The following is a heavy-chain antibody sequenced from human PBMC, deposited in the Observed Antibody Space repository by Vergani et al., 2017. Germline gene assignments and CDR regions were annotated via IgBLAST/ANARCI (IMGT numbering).Heavy chain of an antibody. Sequence: EVQLVESGGGLVKPGGSLRLSCAASGFTFSSCSMNWVRQAPGKGLEWVSSISSSSSYIYYADSVKGRFTISRDNAKNSLYLQMNSLRAEDTAVYYCARDDYGGRGFDYYFDYWGQGTLVTVSS. J-gene: IGHJ4*02. V-gene: IGHV3-21*01. D-gene: IGHD3-16*01. CDR2: ISSSSSYI. CDR1: GFTFSSCS. CDR3: ARDDYGGRGFDYYFDY.